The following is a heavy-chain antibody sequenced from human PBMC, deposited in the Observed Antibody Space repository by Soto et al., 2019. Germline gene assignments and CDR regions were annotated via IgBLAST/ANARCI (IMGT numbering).Heavy chain of an antibody. J-gene: IGHJ6*02. V-gene: IGHV1-58*01. CDR1: GFTFTSSA. CDR2: IVVGSGNT. CDR3: AAGPYSGSYELYYYYGMDV. D-gene: IGHD1-26*01. Sequence: SVKVSCKASGFTFTSSAVQWVRQARGQRLEWIGWIVVGSGNTNYAQKFQERVTITRDMSTSTAYMELSSLRSEDTAVYYCAAGPYSGSYELYYYYGMDVWGQGTTVTVSS.